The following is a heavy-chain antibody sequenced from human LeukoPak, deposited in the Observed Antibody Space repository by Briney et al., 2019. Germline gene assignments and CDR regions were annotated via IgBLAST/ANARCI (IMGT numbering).Heavy chain of an antibody. J-gene: IGHJ4*02. Sequence: GGSLRLSCAASGFTFSSYEMNWVRQAPGKGLEWVAVISYDGSNKYYADSVKGRFTISRDNSKNTLYLQMNSLRAEDTAVYYCAKGYSLVDHWGQGTLVTVSS. CDR1: GFTFSSYE. CDR3: AKGYSLVDH. V-gene: IGHV3-30*18. CDR2: ISYDGSNK. D-gene: IGHD3-16*02.